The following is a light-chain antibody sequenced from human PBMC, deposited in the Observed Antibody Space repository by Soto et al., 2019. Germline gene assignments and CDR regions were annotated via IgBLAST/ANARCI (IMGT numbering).Light chain of an antibody. CDR2: WAS. Sequence: DIVMTQSPDSLAVSLGERATINCKSSQSIFYSSNNKNYLTWYQQKPGQPPKLLIYWASTRESGVPDRLSGGGSETAFTLTISSLQAEDVAVYYCQQDYSTPWTFGQGTKVEIK. CDR1: QSIFYSSNNKNY. V-gene: IGKV4-1*01. CDR3: QQDYSTPWT. J-gene: IGKJ1*01.